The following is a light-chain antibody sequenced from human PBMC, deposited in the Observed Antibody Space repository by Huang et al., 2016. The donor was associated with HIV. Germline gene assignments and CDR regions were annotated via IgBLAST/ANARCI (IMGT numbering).Light chain of an antibody. Sequence: EIIMTQFPATLSLSPGERATPSCRASQSVATQSAWYQQKPGPAPRRLLFGASNRATGVPDRFSGSGSGTEFTLTISNLQSEDFAVYYCQQYNTSPTTFGPGTRVDVK. CDR3: QQYNTSPTT. CDR2: GAS. J-gene: IGKJ3*01. V-gene: IGKV3-15*01. CDR1: QSVATQ.